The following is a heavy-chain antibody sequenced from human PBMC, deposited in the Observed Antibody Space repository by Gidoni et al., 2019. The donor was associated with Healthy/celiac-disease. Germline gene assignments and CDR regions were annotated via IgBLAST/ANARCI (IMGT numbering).Heavy chain of an antibody. CDR2: IIPILGIA. J-gene: IGHJ4*02. CDR3: ARDGVEYSSSPRSFDY. CDR1: GGTFSSYA. V-gene: IGHV1-69*04. Sequence: QVQLVQSEAEVKKPGSSVKVSCKASGGTFSSYAISWVRQAPGQGLEWMGRIIPILGIANYAQKFQGRVTITADKSTSTAYMELSSLRSEDTAVYYCARDGVEYSSSPRSFDYWGQGTLVTVSS. D-gene: IGHD6-6*01.